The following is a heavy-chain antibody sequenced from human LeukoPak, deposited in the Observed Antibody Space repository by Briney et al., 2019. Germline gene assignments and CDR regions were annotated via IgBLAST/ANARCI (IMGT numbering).Heavy chain of an antibody. CDR3: ASHRVYYYDSSGYYYPDAFDI. CDR1: GFTFSSYA. Sequence: GGSLRLSCAASGFTFSSYAMSWVRQAPGKGLEWVSAISGSGGSTYYADSVKGRFTISRDNSKNTLYLQMNSLRAEDTAVYYCASHRVYYYDSSGYYYPDAFDIWGQGTMVTVSS. V-gene: IGHV3-23*01. D-gene: IGHD3-22*01. J-gene: IGHJ3*02. CDR2: ISGSGGST.